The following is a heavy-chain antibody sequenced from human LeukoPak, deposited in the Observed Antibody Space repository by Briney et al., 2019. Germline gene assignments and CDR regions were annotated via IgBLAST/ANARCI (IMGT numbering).Heavy chain of an antibody. V-gene: IGHV4-61*02. Sequence: QASETLSLTCIVSGGSISSASYYWSWIRQPAGKGLEWIGRIYTSGSTNYNPSLKSRVTISVDTSKNQFSLKLSSVTAADTAVYYCARGTPPGVVHYWGQGTLVTVSS. CDR2: IYTSGST. CDR3: ARGTPPGVVHY. J-gene: IGHJ4*02. CDR1: GGSISSASYY. D-gene: IGHD2-2*01.